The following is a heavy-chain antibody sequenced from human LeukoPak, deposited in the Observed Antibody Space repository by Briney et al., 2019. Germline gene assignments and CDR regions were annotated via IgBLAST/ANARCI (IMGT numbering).Heavy chain of an antibody. D-gene: IGHD6-13*01. V-gene: IGHV4-4*07. Sequence: SETLSLTCSVSGASISGYYWTWIRQPAGRGLEWIGRIYTTGSTKYNPSLKSRVIMSVDASKNQFSLKLSSVTAADTAVYYCARVSPGVYYYYYYYMDVWGKGTTVTVSS. J-gene: IGHJ6*03. CDR1: GASISGYY. CDR3: ARVSPGVYYYYYYYMDV. CDR2: IYTTGST.